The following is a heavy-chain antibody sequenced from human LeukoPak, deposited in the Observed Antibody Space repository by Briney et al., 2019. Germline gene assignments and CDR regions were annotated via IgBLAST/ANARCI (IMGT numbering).Heavy chain of an antibody. D-gene: IGHD3-22*01. CDR2: IRYDGSNK. J-gene: IGHJ4*02. CDR1: GFTFSSYG. Sequence: GGSLRLSCAASGFTFSSYGMHWVRQAPGKGLEWVAFIRYDGSNKYYADSVKGRFTISRDNSKNTLYLQMNSLRAEDTAVYYCAKVKGGYSHFGPFDYWGQGTLVTVSS. V-gene: IGHV3-30*02. CDR3: AKVKGGYSHFGPFDY.